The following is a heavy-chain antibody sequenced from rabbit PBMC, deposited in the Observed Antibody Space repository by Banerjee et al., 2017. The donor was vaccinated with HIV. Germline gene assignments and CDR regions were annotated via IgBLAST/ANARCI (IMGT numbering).Heavy chain of an antibody. V-gene: IGHV1S40*01. Sequence: QSLEESGGDLVKPGASLTLTCTASGFSFSPTYNMYWVRQAPGKGLEWIGTIYAGGSGSTDYASWAKGPFTISKTSSTTVTLQMTSLTAADTATYFCARDLAGVIGWNFNLWGPGTLVTVS. CDR1: GFSFSPTYN. D-gene: IGHD4-1*01. CDR2: IYAGGSGST. J-gene: IGHJ4*01. CDR3: ARDLAGVIGWNFNL.